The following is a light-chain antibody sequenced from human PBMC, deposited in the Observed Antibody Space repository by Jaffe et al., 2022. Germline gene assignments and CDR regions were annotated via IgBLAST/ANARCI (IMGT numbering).Light chain of an antibody. J-gene: IGLJ2*01. CDR2: DDS. V-gene: IGLV3-21*02. Sequence: SYVLTQPPSVSVTPGQTARITCGGNNIVSKSVYWYQQRPGQAPVLVVYDDSDRPSGIPERFSGSNSGNTATLTISRVEAGDEADYYCQVWDRSSDHVVFGGGTKLTVL. CDR1: NIVSKS. CDR3: QVWDRSSDHVV.